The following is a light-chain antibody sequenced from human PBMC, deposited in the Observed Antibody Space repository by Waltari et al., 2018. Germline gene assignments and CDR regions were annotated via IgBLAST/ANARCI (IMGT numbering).Light chain of an antibody. CDR2: GAS. J-gene: IGKJ4*01. CDR3: QQYNNWPPLT. Sequence: EILMTQSPAPLSVSPGERAPLSCRASQSVSSDLAWYQQKPGQPPRLLIYGASTRATGVPDRISGSGSGTDFTLTISSLQSEDFAIYYCQQYNNWPPLTFGGGTKVEIK. CDR1: QSVSSD. V-gene: IGKV3-15*01.